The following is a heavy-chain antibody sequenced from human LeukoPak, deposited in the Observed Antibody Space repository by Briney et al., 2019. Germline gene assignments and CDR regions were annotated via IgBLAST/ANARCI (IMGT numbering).Heavy chain of an antibody. D-gene: IGHD4-17*01. CDR2: ISGSGGST. CDR1: GFTFSSYA. Sequence: GGSLRLSCAASGFTFSSYAMSWVRQAPGKGLEWVSAISGSGGSTYYADSVKGRFTISRDNSKNTLYLQMNSLRAEDTAVYYCARQDLGDYGRNYFQSWGQGTLVIVSS. J-gene: IGHJ4*02. V-gene: IGHV3-23*01. CDR3: ARQDLGDYGRNYFQS.